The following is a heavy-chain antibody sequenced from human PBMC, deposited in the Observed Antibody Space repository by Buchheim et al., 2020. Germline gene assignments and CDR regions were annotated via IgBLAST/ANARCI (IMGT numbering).Heavy chain of an antibody. CDR1: GFTFSSYE. D-gene: IGHD5-12*01. CDR2: ISSSGSTI. Sequence: EVQLVESGGGLVQPGGSLRLSCAASGFTFSSYEMNWVRQAPGKGLEWVSYISSSGSTIYYADSVRGRFTISRDTAKNSLYLQMNSLRAEDTAVYYCARDYGGYPSYYYGMDVWGQGTT. V-gene: IGHV3-48*03. CDR3: ARDYGGYPSYYYGMDV. J-gene: IGHJ6*02.